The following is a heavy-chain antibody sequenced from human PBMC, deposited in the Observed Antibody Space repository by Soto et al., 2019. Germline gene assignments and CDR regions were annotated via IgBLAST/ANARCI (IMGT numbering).Heavy chain of an antibody. Sequence: SETLSLTCTVSGGSISSYYWSWIRQPPGKGLEWIGYIYYSGSTNYNPSLKSRVTISVDTSKNQFSLKLSSVTAADTAVYYCATSFSVTAEYYFDDWGQGTLVTVSS. CDR2: IYYSGST. V-gene: IGHV4-59*08. CDR1: GGSISSYY. D-gene: IGHD4-17*01. J-gene: IGHJ4*02. CDR3: ATSFSVTAEYYFDD.